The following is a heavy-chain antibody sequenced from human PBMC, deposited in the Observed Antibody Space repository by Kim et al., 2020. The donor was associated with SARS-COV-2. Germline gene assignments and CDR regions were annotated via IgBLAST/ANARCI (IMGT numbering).Heavy chain of an antibody. CDR3: ARRASSGLYSYFDP. Sequence: SETLSLTCTVSGGSVSSGDYYWSWIRQRPGKGLEWMGYIYYSKSTYYNPSLKSRVTVSLDTSKNQFSLTLTSVTVADTDVYYCARRASSGLYSYFDPWGQGTLVTVSS. J-gene: IGHJ5*02. V-gene: IGHV4-31*03. CDR1: GGSVSSGDYY. CDR2: IYYSKST. D-gene: IGHD3-10*01.